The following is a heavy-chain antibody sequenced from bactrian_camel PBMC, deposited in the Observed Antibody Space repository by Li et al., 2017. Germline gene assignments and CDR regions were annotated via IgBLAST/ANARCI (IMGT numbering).Heavy chain of an antibody. V-gene: IGHV3S40*01. CDR1: GFTFSNTE. D-gene: IGHD7*01. Sequence: VQLVESGGGSVQDGGSLRLSCAASGFTFSNTEMSWVRQAPGKGLEWVSGISESGGQTSYADSVKGRFTISRDNAKNTLYLQLNSLKTEDTAMYYCGRGYGGGFDRGQGTQVTVS. CDR2: ISESGGQT. J-gene: IGHJ4*01.